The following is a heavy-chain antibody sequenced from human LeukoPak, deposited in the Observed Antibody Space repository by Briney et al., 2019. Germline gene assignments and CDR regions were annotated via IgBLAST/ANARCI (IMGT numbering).Heavy chain of an antibody. CDR2: ISGDGGRT. CDR1: GFTFDDYA. V-gene: IGHV3-43*02. CDR3: ARDSKRTYYYDNSGYPDAFDI. D-gene: IGHD3-22*01. Sequence: PGGSLRLSCVVSGFTFDDYAMHWVRQGPGKGLEWVSLISGDGGRTYYADSVKGRFTISRDNSKNSLYLEMNSLRAEDTAVYFCARDSKRTYYYDNSGYPDAFDIWGQGTMVTVSS. J-gene: IGHJ3*02.